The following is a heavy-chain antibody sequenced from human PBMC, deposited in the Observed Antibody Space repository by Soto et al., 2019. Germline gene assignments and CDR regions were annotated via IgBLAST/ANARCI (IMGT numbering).Heavy chain of an antibody. V-gene: IGHV4-39*01. CDR1: GGSISSSSYY. CDR3: ARHYHPPVLPGTMRRHSCGMDV. J-gene: IGHJ6*02. CDR2: IYYSGST. D-gene: IGHD1-7*01. Sequence: SETLSLTCTVSGGSISSSSYYWGWIRQPPGKGLEWIGSIYYSGSTYYNPSLKSRVTISVDTSKNQFSLKLSSVTAADTAVYYCARHYHPPVLPGTMRRHSCGMDVWDQGIFVTV.